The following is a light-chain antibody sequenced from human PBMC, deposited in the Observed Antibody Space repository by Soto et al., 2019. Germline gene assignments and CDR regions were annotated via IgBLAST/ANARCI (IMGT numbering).Light chain of an antibody. V-gene: IGKV1-5*01. Sequence: IHMTHSPSTLSASLGDIVTITFRASQDINRWLAWYQQKPGKAPKILIYNADTLESGVPSRFSGSGYGTEFILTISSLQPDDFATYYCQQFSLYWAFGQGTKVDIK. CDR1: QDINRW. CDR3: QQFSLYWA. J-gene: IGKJ1*01. CDR2: NAD.